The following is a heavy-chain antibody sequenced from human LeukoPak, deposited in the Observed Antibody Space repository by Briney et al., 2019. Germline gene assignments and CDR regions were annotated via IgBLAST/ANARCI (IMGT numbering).Heavy chain of an antibody. J-gene: IGHJ4*02. Sequence: PGGPLRLSCAASGFTFSNAWMSWVRQAPGKGLEWVGRIKSKTDGGTTDYAAPVKGRFTISRDDSKNTLYLQMNSLKTEDTAVYYCTTEGDSSTYFDYWGQGTLVTVSS. CDR3: TTEGDSSTYFDY. CDR2: IKSKTDGGTT. V-gene: IGHV3-15*01. D-gene: IGHD6-6*01. CDR1: GFTFSNAW.